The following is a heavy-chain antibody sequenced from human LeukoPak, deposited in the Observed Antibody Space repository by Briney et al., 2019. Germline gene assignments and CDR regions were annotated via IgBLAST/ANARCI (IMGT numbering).Heavy chain of an antibody. J-gene: IGHJ5*02. D-gene: IGHD2-2*02. CDR1: GGSINTNNYY. V-gene: IGHV4-39*02. CDR3: AKRTTGYCISTSCYNS. Sequence: SETLSLTCTVSGGSINTNNYYWGWIRQPPGKGLEWIGSIYYSGTTYYNPSLERRLTIAIDTSKNLFSLKVSVVTAADTAVYFCAKRTTGYCISTSCYNSWGQGTLVTVSS. CDR2: IYYSGTT.